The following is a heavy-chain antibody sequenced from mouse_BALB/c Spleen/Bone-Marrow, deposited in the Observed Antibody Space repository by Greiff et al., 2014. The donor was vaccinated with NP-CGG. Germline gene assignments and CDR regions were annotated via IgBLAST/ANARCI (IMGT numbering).Heavy chain of an antibody. CDR3: ANYYYGSSLFAY. CDR2: IDPANGNT. V-gene: IGHV14-3*02. D-gene: IGHD1-1*01. CDR1: GFNIKDTY. Sequence: EVQLQQSGAELEKPGASVKLSCTASGFNIKDTYMHWVKQRPEQGLEWIGRIDPANGNTKYDPKFQGKATITADTSSNTAYLQLSSLTSEDTAVYYCANYYYGSSLFAYWGQGTLVTVSA. J-gene: IGHJ3*01.